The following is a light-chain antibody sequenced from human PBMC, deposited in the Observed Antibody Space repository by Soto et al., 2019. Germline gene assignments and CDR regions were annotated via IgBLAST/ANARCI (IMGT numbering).Light chain of an antibody. CDR1: QSISSW. Sequence: DIQMTQAPSTLSASVGDRVTITCRASQSISSWLAWHQQKPGKAPRLLIYKASNLESGVPSRFSGSGSGTEFTLTITSLQPDDSATYYCQQYNDNWTFGQGTKVDIK. J-gene: IGKJ1*01. V-gene: IGKV1-5*03. CDR2: KAS. CDR3: QQYNDNWT.